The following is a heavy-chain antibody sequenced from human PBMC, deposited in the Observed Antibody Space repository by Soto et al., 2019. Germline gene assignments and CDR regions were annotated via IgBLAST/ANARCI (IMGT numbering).Heavy chain of an antibody. CDR3: AIYVGNSVYFAY. V-gene: IGHV4-30-4*01. CDR1: GGSLSSGDYY. D-gene: IGHD3-16*01. Sequence: SETLSLTWTVSGGSLSSGDYYWSLIRQPPGKGLEWIGYIYYSGSTYYNPSLKSRVTISVDTSKNQFSLKLSSVTAADTAVHYCAIYVGNSVYFAYRGQGTLVTVSS. CDR2: IYYSGST. J-gene: IGHJ4*02.